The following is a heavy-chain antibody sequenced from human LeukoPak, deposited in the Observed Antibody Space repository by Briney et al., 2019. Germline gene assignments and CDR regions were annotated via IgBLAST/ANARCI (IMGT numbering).Heavy chain of an antibody. CDR1: GFTFSSYW. CDR2: VNSDGSYT. V-gene: IGHV3-74*01. J-gene: IGHJ4*02. Sequence: GGSLRLSCAASGFTFSSYWVHWVRQAPGGGLVWVSRVNSDGSYTSYADSVRGRFTISRDNAKNTLYLQMNSLRVEDTAVYYCARKGTDGDYSVYWGQGTLVIVSS. CDR3: ARKGTDGDYSVY. D-gene: IGHD4-17*01.